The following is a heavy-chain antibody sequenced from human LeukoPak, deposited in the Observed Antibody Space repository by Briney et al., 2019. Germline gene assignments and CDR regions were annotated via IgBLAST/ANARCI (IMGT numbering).Heavy chain of an antibody. CDR2: INPNSGGT. V-gene: IGHV1-2*06. J-gene: IGHJ4*02. CDR1: GYTYTGYY. Sequence: ASVKVSCKASGYTYTGYYMHWVRQAPGQGLEWMGRINPNSGGTNYAQKFQGRVTMTRDTSISTAYMELGRLRSDDTAVYYCATIFGSTPDYWGQGTLVTVSS. CDR3: ATIFGSTPDY. D-gene: IGHD3-10*02.